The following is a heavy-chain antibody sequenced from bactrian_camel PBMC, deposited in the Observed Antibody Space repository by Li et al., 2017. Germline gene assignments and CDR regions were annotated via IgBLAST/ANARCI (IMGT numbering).Heavy chain of an antibody. Sequence: HVQLVESGGGLVQPGGSLRLSCAASAYLYGHCMGWFRAAEGKDREVIAAIDSDGSTSYADSVKGRFTIAKDGTKNTLYLQMNSLNPEDTALYYCTARRLQSVAVVTTRAGLTTGARGPRSPSP. J-gene: IGHJ4*01. CDR2: IDSDGST. CDR1: AYLYGHC. D-gene: IGHD6*01. CDR3: TARRLQSVAVVTTRAGLTT. V-gene: IGHV3S53*01.